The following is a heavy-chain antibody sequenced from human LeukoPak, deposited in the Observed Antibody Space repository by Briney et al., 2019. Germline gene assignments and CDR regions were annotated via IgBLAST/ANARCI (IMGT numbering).Heavy chain of an antibody. D-gene: IGHD6-6*01. V-gene: IGHV4-59*01. CDR2: IYYSGST. Sequence: SGTLSLTCTVSGGSISSYYWSWIRQPPGKGLEWIGYIYYSGSTNYNPSLKRRVTISVDTSKNQFSLKLSSVTAADTAVYYCARGDSSSSYLYYYYYYMDVWGKGTTVSVSS. J-gene: IGHJ6*03. CDR1: GGSISSYY. CDR3: ARGDSSSSYLYYYYYYMDV.